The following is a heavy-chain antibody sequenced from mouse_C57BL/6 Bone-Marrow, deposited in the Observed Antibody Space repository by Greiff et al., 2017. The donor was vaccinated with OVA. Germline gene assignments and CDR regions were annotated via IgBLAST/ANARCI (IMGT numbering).Heavy chain of an antibody. CDR2: IYPGDGDT. CDR1: GYAFSSYW. J-gene: IGHJ4*01. CDR3: ARPGITTVVAPYYYAMDY. D-gene: IGHD1-1*01. V-gene: IGHV1-80*01. Sequence: QVQLQQSGAELVKPGASVKISCKASGYAFSSYWMNWVKQRPGKGLEWIGQIYPGDGDTNYNGKFKGKATLTADKSSSTAYMQLSSLTSEDSAVYFCARPGITTVVAPYYYAMDYWGQGTSVTVSS.